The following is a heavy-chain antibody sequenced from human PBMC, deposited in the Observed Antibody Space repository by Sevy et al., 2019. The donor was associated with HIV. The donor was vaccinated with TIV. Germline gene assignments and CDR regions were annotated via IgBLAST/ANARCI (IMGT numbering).Heavy chain of an antibody. CDR3: AKSFRSGSYFINCMDV. D-gene: IGHD1-26*01. CDR2: ISGSGGST. J-gene: IGHJ6*02. CDR1: GFTFSSYA. V-gene: IGHV3-23*01. Sequence: GGSLRLSCAASGFTFSSYAMSWVRQAPGKGLEWVSAISGSGGSTYYADSVKGRFTISRDNSTNTLYLQMNSLRAEDTAVYYCAKSFRSGSYFINCMDVWGHGTTVTVSS.